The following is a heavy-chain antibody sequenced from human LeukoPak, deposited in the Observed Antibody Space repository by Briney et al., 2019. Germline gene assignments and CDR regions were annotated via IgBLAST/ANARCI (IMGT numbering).Heavy chain of an antibody. J-gene: IGHJ3*02. CDR3: ARAVLYGDYPDAFDI. CDR2: IYHSGST. V-gene: IGHV4-38-2*01. Sequence: KPSETLSLTCAVYGGSFSGYYWGWIRQPPGKGLEWIGSIYHSGSTYYNPSLKSRVTISVDTSKNQFSLKLSSVTAADTAVYYCARAVLYGDYPDAFDIWGQGTMVTVSS. D-gene: IGHD4-17*01. CDR1: GGSFSGYY.